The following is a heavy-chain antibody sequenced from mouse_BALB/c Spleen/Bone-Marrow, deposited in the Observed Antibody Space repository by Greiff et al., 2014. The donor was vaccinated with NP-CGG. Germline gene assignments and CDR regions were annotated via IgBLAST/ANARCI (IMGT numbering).Heavy chain of an antibody. CDR3: ANYRYGWYFDV. CDR2: IDPANGNT. Sequence: VQLKESGAELVKPGASVKLSCTASGFNIKDTYMHWVKQGPEQGLEWIGRIDPANGNTKYDPKFQGKATITADTSSNTAYLQLSSLTSDDTAVYYCANYRYGWYFDVWGAGTTVTVSS. V-gene: IGHV14-3*02. J-gene: IGHJ1*01. D-gene: IGHD2-14*01. CDR1: GFNIKDTY.